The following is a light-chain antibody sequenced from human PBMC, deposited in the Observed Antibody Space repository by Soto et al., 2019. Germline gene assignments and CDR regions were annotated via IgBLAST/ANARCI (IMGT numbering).Light chain of an antibody. CDR1: QSVLSSSNNKNY. CDR3: QHYYTVPVT. V-gene: IGKV4-1*01. Sequence: DIVMTQSPDSLAVSLGERATINCKSSQSVLSSSNNKNYLAWYQQKPGQPPKLLIYWASTRQSGVPDRFSGRGSGTDFTLTICSLQAEDVAVYYCQHYYTVPVTFGGGTKVEIK. J-gene: IGKJ4*01. CDR2: WAS.